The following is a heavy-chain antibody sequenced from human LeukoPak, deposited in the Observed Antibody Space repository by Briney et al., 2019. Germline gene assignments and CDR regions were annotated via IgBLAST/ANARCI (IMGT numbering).Heavy chain of an antibody. D-gene: IGHD5-18*01. CDR3: AREGGYSYGLIDY. CDR2: ISSSSVYT. J-gene: IGHJ4*02. Sequence: GGSLRLSCTTSGFTYSDYYMSWIRQAPGKGLEWVSYISSSSVYTDYADSVKGRFTISRDNGKNSLFLQMNSLRAEDTAVYYCAREGGYSYGLIDYWGQGTLDTVSS. CDR1: GFTYSDYY. V-gene: IGHV3-11*06.